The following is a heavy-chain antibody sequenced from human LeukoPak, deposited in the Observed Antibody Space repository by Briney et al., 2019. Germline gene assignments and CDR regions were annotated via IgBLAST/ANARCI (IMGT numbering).Heavy chain of an antibody. V-gene: IGHV4-34*01. CDR3: ARDIVVVPAAIRRVRWFDP. J-gene: IGHJ5*02. Sequence: SETLSLTCAVYGGSFSGYYWSWIRQPPGKGLEWIGEINHSGSTNYNPSLKSRVTISVDTSKNQFSLKLSSVTAADTAVYYCARDIVVVPAAIRRVRWFDPWGQGTLVTVSS. D-gene: IGHD2-2*01. CDR1: GGSFSGYY. CDR2: INHSGST.